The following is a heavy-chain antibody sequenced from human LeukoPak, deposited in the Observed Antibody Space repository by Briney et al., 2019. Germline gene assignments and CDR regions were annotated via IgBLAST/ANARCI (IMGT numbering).Heavy chain of an antibody. D-gene: IGHD3-22*01. CDR1: GFTFSSYA. V-gene: IGHV3-23*01. CDR3: AKSNNYYDSSGPFDY. J-gene: IGHJ4*02. Sequence: PGGSLRLSCAASGFTFSSYAMSWVRQAPGKGLEWVSAISGSGGSTYYADSVKGRFTISRDNSKNTLYLQMNSLRAEDTAVYYCAKSNNYYDSSGPFDYWGQGTLVTVSS. CDR2: ISGSGGST.